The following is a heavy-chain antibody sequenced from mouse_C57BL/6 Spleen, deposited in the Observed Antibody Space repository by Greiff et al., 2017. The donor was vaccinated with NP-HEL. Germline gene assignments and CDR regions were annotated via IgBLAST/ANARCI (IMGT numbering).Heavy chain of an antibody. Sequence: QVHVKQPGAELVRPGSSVKLSCKASGYTFTSYWMHWVKQRPIQGLEWIGNIDPSDSETHYNQKFKDKATLTVDKSSSTAYMQLSSLTSEDSAVYYCARPFYGYDGRFDYWGQGTTLTVSS. CDR3: ARPFYGYDGRFDY. CDR1: GYTFTSYW. CDR2: IDPSDSET. J-gene: IGHJ2*01. D-gene: IGHD2-2*01. V-gene: IGHV1-52*01.